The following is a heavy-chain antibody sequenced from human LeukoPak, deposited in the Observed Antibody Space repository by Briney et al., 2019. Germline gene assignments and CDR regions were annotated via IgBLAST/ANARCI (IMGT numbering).Heavy chain of an antibody. Sequence: ASVKVSCKASGYTFTSYGISWVRQAPGQGLEWMGWISTYNGHTNYARKVQGRVTMATDTSTSTAYMELRSLRSDDTAVYYCARVDAAYWFDPWGQGTLVTVSS. CDR2: ISTYNGHT. CDR3: ARVDAAYWFDP. D-gene: IGHD5-18*01. V-gene: IGHV1-18*01. J-gene: IGHJ5*02. CDR1: GYTFTSYG.